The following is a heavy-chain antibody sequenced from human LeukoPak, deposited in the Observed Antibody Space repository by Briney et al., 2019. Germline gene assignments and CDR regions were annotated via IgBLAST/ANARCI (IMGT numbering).Heavy chain of an antibody. CDR2: INHSGST. CDR1: GGSFSGYY. J-gene: IGHJ4*02. CDR3: ARGSSDFWSGYYFDY. V-gene: IGHV4-34*01. D-gene: IGHD3-3*01. Sequence: PSETLSLTCAVYGGSFSGYYWGWIRQPPGKGLEWIGEINHSGSTNYNPSLKSRVTISVDTSKNQFSLKLSSVTAADTAVYYCARGSSDFWSGYYFDYWGQGTLVTVSS.